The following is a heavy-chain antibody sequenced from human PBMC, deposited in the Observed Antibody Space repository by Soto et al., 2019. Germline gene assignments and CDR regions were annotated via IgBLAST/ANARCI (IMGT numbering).Heavy chain of an antibody. CDR3: ARDDSSGYSYFDY. Sequence: ASLKFSCKSSGYTFTGYYMHWVRQAPGQGLEWMGWINPNSGGTNYAQKFQGRVTMTRDTSISTAYMELSRLRSDDTAVYYCARDDSSGYSYFDYWGQGTLVTVSS. J-gene: IGHJ4*02. CDR2: INPNSGGT. D-gene: IGHD3-22*01. V-gene: IGHV1-2*02. CDR1: GYTFTGYY.